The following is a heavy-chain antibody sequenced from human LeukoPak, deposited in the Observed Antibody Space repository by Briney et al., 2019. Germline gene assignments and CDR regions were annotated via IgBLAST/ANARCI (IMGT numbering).Heavy chain of an antibody. Sequence: GGSLRLSCAASGFTFSSYAMNWVRQAPGKGLEWVSAVRGSYAVTSYADSVKGRFTISRDNSKNTLYLQMNSLRAEDTAVYYCAKNRGGSYYSGSDYWGQGTLVTVSS. CDR2: VRGSYAVT. J-gene: IGHJ4*02. CDR1: GFTFSSYA. CDR3: AKNRGGSYYSGSDY. V-gene: IGHV3-23*01. D-gene: IGHD1-26*01.